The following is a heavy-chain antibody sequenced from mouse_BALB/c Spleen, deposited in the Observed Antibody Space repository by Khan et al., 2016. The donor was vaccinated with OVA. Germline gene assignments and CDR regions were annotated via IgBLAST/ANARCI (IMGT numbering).Heavy chain of an antibody. J-gene: IGHJ4*01. CDR2: IWSDGST. Sequence: VQLKESGPSLVAPSQSLSITCTISGFSLTNYGVHWVRQPPGKGLEWLVVIWSDGSTTYNSALKSRLTVAKDNSKSQVFLKMNSLQTDDTAIYFCARQPFQHYNIMDYWGQGTSVTVSS. V-gene: IGHV2-6-1*01. CDR3: ARQPFQHYNIMDY. CDR1: GFSLTNYG.